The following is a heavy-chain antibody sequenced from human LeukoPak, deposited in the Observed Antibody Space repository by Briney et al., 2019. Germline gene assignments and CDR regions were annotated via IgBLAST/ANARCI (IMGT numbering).Heavy chain of an antibody. J-gene: IGHJ4*02. D-gene: IGHD6-6*01. CDR2: IWYDRSNK. V-gene: IGHV3-33*06. CDR1: GFTFSSYG. Sequence: GGSLRRSCAASGFTFSSYGMHWVRQAPGKGLEWVAVIWYDRSNKYYADSVKGRFTISRDNSKNTLYLQLNSLRAEDTAVYYCAKDMDSSSYFDYWGQGTLVTVSS. CDR3: AKDMDSSSYFDY.